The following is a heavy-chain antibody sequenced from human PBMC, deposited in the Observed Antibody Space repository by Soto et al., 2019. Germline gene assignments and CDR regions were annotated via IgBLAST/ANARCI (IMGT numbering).Heavy chain of an antibody. D-gene: IGHD3-10*02. CDR3: AHYVSTSPAGWFAP. Sequence: QITLKESGPTLVKPTQTLTLTCTFSGLSLSTSGEAVGWIRQPPGKALDWLALIYWDDDKSYNPTLNTKLTITKDTPKNRVVLTLPKMDPVDTPTYYWAHYVSTSPAGWFAPWGQGILVPVSS. V-gene: IGHV2-5*02. J-gene: IGHJ5*02. CDR2: IYWDDDK. CDR1: GLSLSTSGEA.